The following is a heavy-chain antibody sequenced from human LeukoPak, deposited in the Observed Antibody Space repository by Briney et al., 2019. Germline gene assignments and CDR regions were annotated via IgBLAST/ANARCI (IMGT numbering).Heavy chain of an antibody. D-gene: IGHD2-2*01. CDR1: GGSISSYY. CDR3: ARYGRVVVPAARYYYYMDV. CDR2: IYTSGST. J-gene: IGHJ6*03. Sequence: PSETLSLTCTVSGGSISSYYWSWIRQPAGKGLEWIGRIYTSGSTNYNPSLKRRVTMSVDTSKNQFSLKLSSVTAADTAVYYCARYGRVVVPAARYYYYMDVWGKGTTVTVSS. V-gene: IGHV4-4*07.